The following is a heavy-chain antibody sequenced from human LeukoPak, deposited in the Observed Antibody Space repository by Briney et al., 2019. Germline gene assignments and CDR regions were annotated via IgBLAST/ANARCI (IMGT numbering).Heavy chain of an antibody. CDR2: INPNSGGT. CDR1: GYTFTGYY. J-gene: IGHJ1*01. Sequence: GASVKVSCKASGYTFTGYYMHWVRQAPGQGLEWMGCINPNSGGTNYAQKFRGWVTMTRDTSISTAYMELSRLRSDDTAVYYCAREAPYYYGSGSYPYFQHWGQGTLVTVSS. D-gene: IGHD3-10*01. V-gene: IGHV1-2*04. CDR3: AREAPYYYGSGSYPYFQH.